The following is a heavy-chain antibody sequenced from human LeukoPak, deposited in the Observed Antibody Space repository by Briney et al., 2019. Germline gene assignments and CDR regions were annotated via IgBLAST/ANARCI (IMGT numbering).Heavy chain of an antibody. CDR2: ISTSGSRI. V-gene: IGHV3-48*04. J-gene: IGHJ5*02. Sequence: GGSLRLSCAASRFTFSTYSMNWVRQTPGRGLEWVSYISTSGSRIDYAHSVKGRFTISRDNAKNSLYLQMNSLRAEDTALYYCAKGGHSSSWYWFDPWGQGTLVTVSS. CDR1: RFTFSTYS. CDR3: AKGGHSSSWYWFDP. D-gene: IGHD6-13*01.